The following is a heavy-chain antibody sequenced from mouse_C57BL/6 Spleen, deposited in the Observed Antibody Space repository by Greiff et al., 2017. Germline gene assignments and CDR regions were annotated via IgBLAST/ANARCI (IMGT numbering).Heavy chain of an antibody. J-gene: IGHJ2*01. Sequence: EVQLQQSGPELVKPGASVKMSCKASGYTFTDYNMPWVKQSHGKSLEWIGYINPNNGGTSYNQKFKGKATLTVNKSYSTAYMELRSLTSEDSAVYYCARGGQLRPYYFDYWGQGTTLTVSS. D-gene: IGHD3-2*02. CDR1: GYTFTDYN. V-gene: IGHV1-22*01. CDR2: INPNNGGT. CDR3: ARGGQLRPYYFDY.